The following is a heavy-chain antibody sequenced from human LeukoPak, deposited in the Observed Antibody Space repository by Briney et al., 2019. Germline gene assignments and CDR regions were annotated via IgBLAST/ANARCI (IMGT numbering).Heavy chain of an antibody. J-gene: IGHJ4*02. CDR3: AKDRSSSWAIDY. V-gene: IGHV3-30*18. Sequence: GGSLRLSCAASGFTFSSYGMHWVRQAPGKGLEWAAVISYDGSNKYSADSVKGRFSISRDNSKNTVYLQMNSLRAEDMAVYYCAKDRSSSWAIDYWGQGTLVTVSS. CDR1: GFTFSSYG. D-gene: IGHD6-13*01. CDR2: ISYDGSNK.